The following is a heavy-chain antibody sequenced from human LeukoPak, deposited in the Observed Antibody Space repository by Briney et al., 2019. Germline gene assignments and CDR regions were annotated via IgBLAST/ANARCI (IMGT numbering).Heavy chain of an antibody. D-gene: IGHD3-22*01. Sequence: SETLSLTRTVSGGSISSYYWSWIRQPPGKGLEWIGYIYYSGSTNYNPSLKSRVTISVDTSKKQFSLKLISVAAADTAVYYCARFYDSSGYYNAWGQGTLVTVSS. V-gene: IGHV4-59*01. CDR3: ARFYDSSGYYNA. CDR1: GGSISSYY. J-gene: IGHJ5*02. CDR2: IYYSGST.